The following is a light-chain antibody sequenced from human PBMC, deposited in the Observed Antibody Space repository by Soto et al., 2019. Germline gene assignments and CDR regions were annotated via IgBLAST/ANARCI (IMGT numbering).Light chain of an antibody. J-gene: IGKJ1*01. V-gene: IGKV1-5*03. Sequence: DIQMTQSPSTLSGSLGDRVTITCRASQTISSWLAWYQQKPGKAPKLLIYKASTLKSGVPSRFSGSGSGTEFTLTISRLEPEDFAVHYCQQYGSSGTFGQGTKVDI. CDR3: QQYGSSGT. CDR1: QTISSW. CDR2: KAS.